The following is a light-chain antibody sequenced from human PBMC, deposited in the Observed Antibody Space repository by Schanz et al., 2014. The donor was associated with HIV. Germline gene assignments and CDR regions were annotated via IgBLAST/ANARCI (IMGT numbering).Light chain of an antibody. CDR3: QQSDSTPST. V-gene: IGKV1-39*01. CDR2: GAS. Sequence: DIQVTQSPSSLSASVGDRVTITCRASQSIASYLTWYQQNPGEAPNLLIFGASSLQSGVPSRFSGSGSGTDFTLTISSLRPEDFATYYCQQSDSTPSTFGQGTKVEIK. J-gene: IGKJ2*01. CDR1: QSIASY.